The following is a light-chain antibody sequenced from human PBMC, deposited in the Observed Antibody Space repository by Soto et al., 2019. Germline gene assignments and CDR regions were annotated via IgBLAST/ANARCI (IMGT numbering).Light chain of an antibody. Sequence: EIVMTHSPVTLSVSPLERATLSFRSSQSVRSNLAWYQQKPGQAPRLLMYDASTRATGIPARFSGSGSGTEFTLTISSLQSEDFAVYYCQQYNNWPPWKFGQGTKVDIK. V-gene: IGKV3-15*01. J-gene: IGKJ1*01. CDR3: QQYNNWPPWK. CDR1: QSVRSN. CDR2: DAS.